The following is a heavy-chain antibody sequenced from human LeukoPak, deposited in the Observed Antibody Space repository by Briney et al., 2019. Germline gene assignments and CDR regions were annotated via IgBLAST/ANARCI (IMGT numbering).Heavy chain of an antibody. V-gene: IGHV3-15*05. Sequence: TGGSLRLSCAASGFTFSNAWMSWVRQAPGKGLEWVGRIKSKTDGGTTDYAAPRKDRFTISRDDSKNTLYLQMNSLRAEDTAVYYCARLDSGGVDVEAKDKWFDPWGQGTLVTVSS. CDR1: GFTFSNAW. CDR2: IKSKTDGGTT. D-gene: IGHD3-10*01. J-gene: IGHJ5*02. CDR3: ARLDSGGVDVEAKDKWFDP.